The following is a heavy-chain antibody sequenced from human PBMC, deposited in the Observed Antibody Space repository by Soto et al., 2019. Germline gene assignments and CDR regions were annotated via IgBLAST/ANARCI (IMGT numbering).Heavy chain of an antibody. CDR2: INYSGST. Sequence: SETLSLTCAVYGGSFSGYYWSWIRQPPGKGLEWIGEINYSGSTNYNPSLKSRVTISVDTSKNQFSLKLSSVTAADTAVYYCARVFYGGNSGLGHLDFWGQGTLVTGFS. V-gene: IGHV4-34*01. CDR3: ARVFYGGNSGLGHLDF. CDR1: GGSFSGYY. J-gene: IGHJ4*02. D-gene: IGHD2-21*02.